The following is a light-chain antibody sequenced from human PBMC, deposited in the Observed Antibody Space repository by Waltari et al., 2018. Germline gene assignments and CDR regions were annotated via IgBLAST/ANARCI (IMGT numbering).Light chain of an antibody. CDR3: MQARQTPFT. J-gene: IGKJ2*01. V-gene: IGKV2-28*01. CDR2: LGS. Sequence: EIVMTQSPLSLPVTPGDPASISCRSSQILRHLNGNNDLDWYLHKPWQSLKLLIYLGSSRASGVPGRFSGSGSGTDFTLLISRVEADDVGVYYCMQARQTPFTFGQGTKLEI. CDR1: QILRHLNGNND.